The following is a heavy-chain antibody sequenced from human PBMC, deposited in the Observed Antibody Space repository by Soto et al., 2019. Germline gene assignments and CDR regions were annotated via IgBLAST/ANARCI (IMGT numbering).Heavy chain of an antibody. CDR2: ITPYNGKT. Sequence: GASVKVSCKASGYTFITYGVTWVRQAPGQGLEWMGWITPYNGKTHYAQKFQDRVTMTTDTAATTAYMELRSLTSDDSAMYFCARDTNHYFDHWGQGILVTVSS. V-gene: IGHV1-18*01. CDR3: ARDTNHYFDH. CDR1: GYTFITYG. J-gene: IGHJ4*02.